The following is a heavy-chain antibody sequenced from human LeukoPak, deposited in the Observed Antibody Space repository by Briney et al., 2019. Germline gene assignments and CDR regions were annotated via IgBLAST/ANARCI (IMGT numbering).Heavy chain of an antibody. CDR2: ISSSSSYI. J-gene: IGHJ4*02. Sequence: PGGSLRLSCAASGFIFSRDSMNWVRQAPGKGLEWVSSISSSSSYIYYADSVKGRFTISRDNAKNSLYLQMNSLRAEDTAVYYCARAGEVPAAIRGAFDYWGQGTLVTVSS. V-gene: IGHV3-21*01. D-gene: IGHD2-2*02. CDR3: ARAGEVPAAIRGAFDY. CDR1: GFIFSRDS.